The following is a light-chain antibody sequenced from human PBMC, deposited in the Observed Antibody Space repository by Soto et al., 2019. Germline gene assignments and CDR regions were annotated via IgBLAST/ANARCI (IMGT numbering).Light chain of an antibody. CDR3: SSFAGNNNLV. Sequence: QSALTQPPSASRTPGQSVTISCTGTSSDVGGYNYVSWYQQHPGKATKLMISEVSKRPSGVPDRFSGSKYGNTASLTVSGRQAEDEAYYYCSSFAGNNNLVFGGGTKLTVL. V-gene: IGLV2-8*02. CDR1: SSDVGGYNY. J-gene: IGLJ2*01. CDR2: EVS.